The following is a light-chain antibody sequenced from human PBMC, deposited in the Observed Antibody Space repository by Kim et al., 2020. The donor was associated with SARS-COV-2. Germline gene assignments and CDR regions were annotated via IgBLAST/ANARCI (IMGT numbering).Light chain of an antibody. V-gene: IGKV3-20*01. Sequence: IVLTQSPGTLSLSPGERATLSCWASESVTNNYLAWYQQKPGQTPRLLIFGASKTAPGIPDRFTGSGSGTDFTLTVTRLEPEDFAVYYCQQYGSSPITFGQGTRLEIK. CDR1: ESVTNNY. J-gene: IGKJ5*01. CDR2: GAS. CDR3: QQYGSSPIT.